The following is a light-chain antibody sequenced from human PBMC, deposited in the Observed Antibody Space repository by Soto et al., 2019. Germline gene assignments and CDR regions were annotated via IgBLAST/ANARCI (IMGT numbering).Light chain of an antibody. CDR3: QQYGSSPWT. CDR1: QSVSNY. V-gene: IGKV3-20*01. J-gene: IGKJ1*01. CDR2: GAS. Sequence: EIVLTQSQATLSLSPGERATLSCRASQSVSNYLAWYQQKPGQGPRLLIYGASSRATGIPDRFSGSGSATDFTLTISGLEPEDFAVYHCQQYGSSPWTFGQGTKVAIK.